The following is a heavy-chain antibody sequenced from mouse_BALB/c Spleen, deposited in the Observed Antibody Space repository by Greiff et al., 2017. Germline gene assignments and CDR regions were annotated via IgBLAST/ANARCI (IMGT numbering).Heavy chain of an antibody. D-gene: IGHD2-1*01. V-gene: IGHV1S137*01. J-gene: IGHJ2*01. CDR3: ARDGNYYFDY. CDR2: ISTYYGDA. CDR1: GYTFTDYA. Sequence: VHLVESGAELVRPGVSVKISCKGSGYTFTDYAMHWVKQSHAKSLEWIGVISTYYGDASYNQKFKGKATMTVDKSSSTAYMELARLTSEDSAIYYCARDGNYYFDYWGQGTTLTVSS.